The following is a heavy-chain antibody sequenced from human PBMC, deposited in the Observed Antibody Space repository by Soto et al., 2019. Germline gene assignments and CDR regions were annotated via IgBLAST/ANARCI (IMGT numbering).Heavy chain of an antibody. D-gene: IGHD2-15*01. J-gene: IGHJ5*02. Sequence: ASVKVSCKASVYTFTSYDINWVRQATGQGLEWMGWVNPNSGYTNYEQNLQGRVAMTTDTSTSTAYMELRSLRFDDTAVYYCARAPLPSCSGGTCSPWWFDPWGQGTLVTVSS. CDR1: VYTFTSYD. CDR2: VNPNSGYT. V-gene: IGHV1-18*01. CDR3: ARAPLPSCSGGTCSPWWFDP.